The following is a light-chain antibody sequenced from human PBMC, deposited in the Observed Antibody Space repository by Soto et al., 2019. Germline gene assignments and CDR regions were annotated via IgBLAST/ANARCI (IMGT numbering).Light chain of an antibody. CDR2: DVS. Sequence: QSALTQPRSVSGSPGQSVTIACTGTGSDVGGYNYVSWYRQHPGKAPKLMLYDVSKRPSGVPDRFSGSKSGNTASLTISGLQAEDEADYYCQSYDSSLSGLYVFGTGTKLTVL. V-gene: IGLV2-11*01. CDR1: GSDVGGYNY. CDR3: QSYDSSLSGLYV. J-gene: IGLJ1*01.